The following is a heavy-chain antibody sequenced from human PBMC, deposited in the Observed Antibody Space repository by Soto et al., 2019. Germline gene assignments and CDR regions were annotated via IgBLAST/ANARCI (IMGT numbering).Heavy chain of an antibody. CDR1: GDSIRSSIYQ. J-gene: IGHJ1*01. D-gene: IGHD1-1*01. Sequence: SETLSLTCIVSGDSIRSSIYQWGWIRQPPGRGLEWIGRAYYSESTYYNPSLKSRVTISVDTSKNQFSLRVNSVTAADTAVYYCARHWMWKAHQWAQGTPVTAPS. CDR2: AYYSEST. V-gene: IGHV4-39*01. CDR3: ARHWMWKAHQ.